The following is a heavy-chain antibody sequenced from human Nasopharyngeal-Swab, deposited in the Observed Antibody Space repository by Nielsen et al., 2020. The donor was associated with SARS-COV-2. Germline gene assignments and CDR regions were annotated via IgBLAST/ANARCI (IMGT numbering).Heavy chain of an antibody. CDR1: GFTFSSYG. D-gene: IGHD2-21*01. CDR2: ISYDGSNK. J-gene: IGHJ6*02. V-gene: IGHV3-30*03. Sequence: GESLKISCAASGFTFSSYGMHWVRQAPGKGLEWVAVISYDGSNKYYADSVKGRFTISRDNSKNTLYLQMNSLRAEDTAMYYCARVGVNDYYYGMDVWGQGTTVTVSS. CDR3: ARVGVNDYYYGMDV.